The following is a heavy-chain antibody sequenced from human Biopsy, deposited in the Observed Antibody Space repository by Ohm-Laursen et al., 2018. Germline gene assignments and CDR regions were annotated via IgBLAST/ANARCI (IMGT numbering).Heavy chain of an antibody. D-gene: IGHD3-22*01. V-gene: IGHV4-59*01. CDR1: GDSISSYY. CDR3: ARDRGYYSDRTVPGYFDL. Sequence: SDTLSLTCPVSGDSISSYYWSWIRQPPGKGLEWIGYVYYTGSTDYNPSLQSRVTISVDTSKNHFSLRLRSVTPADTAIYYCARDRGYYSDRTVPGYFDLWGRGTLVTVS. J-gene: IGHJ2*01. CDR2: VYYTGST.